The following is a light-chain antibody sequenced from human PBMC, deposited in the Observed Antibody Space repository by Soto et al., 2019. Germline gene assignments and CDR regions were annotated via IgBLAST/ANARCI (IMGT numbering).Light chain of an antibody. J-gene: IGKJ4*01. V-gene: IGKV1-39*01. CDR1: HDIDTF. CDR2: AAS. CDR3: QQYGYSPGLA. Sequence: DIQMTQSPSSMSASVGDSVTLTCRASHDIDTFLNWYQQRPGEAPKLLIFAASNLKSGVPFRFSGSGSGTEFTLTISRLEPEGFAVYYCQQYGYSPGLACGGGTKVDIK.